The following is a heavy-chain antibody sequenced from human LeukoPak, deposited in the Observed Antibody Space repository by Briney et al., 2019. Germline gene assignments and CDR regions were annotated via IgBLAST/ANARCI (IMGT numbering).Heavy chain of an antibody. CDR1: GGSISSSNW. CDR2: IYHSGST. Sequence: SETLSLTCAVSGGSISSSNWWSWVRQPPGKGLEWIGEIYHSGSTNYNPSLKSRVTISVDTSKNQFTLKLSSVTAADTAVYYCARVPHSVEGSMKVVFIHYFDYWGQGSLVTVSS. J-gene: IGHJ4*02. V-gene: IGHV4-4*02. CDR3: ARVPHSVEGSMKVVFIHYFDY. D-gene: IGHD3-22*01.